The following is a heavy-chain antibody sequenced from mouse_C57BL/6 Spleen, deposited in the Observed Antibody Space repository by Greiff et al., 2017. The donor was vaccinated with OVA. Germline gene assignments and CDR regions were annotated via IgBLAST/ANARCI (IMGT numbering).Heavy chain of an antibody. CDR3: ARDRGDPYYFDY. CDR2: INYDGSST. D-gene: IGHD3-1*01. CDR1: GFTFSDYY. V-gene: IGHV5-16*01. J-gene: IGHJ2*01. Sequence: EVHLVESAGGLVQPGSSMKLSCTASGFTFSDYYMAWVRQVPEKGLEWVANINYDGSSTYYLDSLKSRFIISRDNAKNILYLQMSSLKSEDTATYYCARDRGDPYYFDYWGQGTTLTVSS.